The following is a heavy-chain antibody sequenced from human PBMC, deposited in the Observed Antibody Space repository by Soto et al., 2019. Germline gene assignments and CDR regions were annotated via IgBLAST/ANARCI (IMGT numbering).Heavy chain of an antibody. Sequence: ASVKVSCKASGYTFTSYGISWVRQAPGQGLEWMGWISAYNGNTNYAQKLQGRVTMTTDTSTSTAYMELRSLRSDDTAVYYCARDFFDSIAAAGSSIDYWGQGTLVTVSS. J-gene: IGHJ4*02. CDR2: ISAYNGNT. V-gene: IGHV1-18*01. CDR1: GYTFTSYG. D-gene: IGHD6-13*01. CDR3: ARDFFDSIAAAGSSIDY.